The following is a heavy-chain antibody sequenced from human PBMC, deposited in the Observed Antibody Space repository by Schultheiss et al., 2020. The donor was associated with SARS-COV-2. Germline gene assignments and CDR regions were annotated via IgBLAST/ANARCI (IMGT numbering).Heavy chain of an antibody. J-gene: IGHJ4*02. CDR2: INEDGTTT. Sequence: GGSLRLSCAASEFTFGNFWMHWVRQAPGKGLMWVSRINEDGTTTNYADSVKGRFTISRDNAKKTLYLQMNSLGGDDTAVYYCATDLSGKEDHWGQGTLVTVSS. V-gene: IGHV3-74*01. CDR3: ATDLSGKEDH. D-gene: IGHD3-10*01. CDR1: EFTFGNFW.